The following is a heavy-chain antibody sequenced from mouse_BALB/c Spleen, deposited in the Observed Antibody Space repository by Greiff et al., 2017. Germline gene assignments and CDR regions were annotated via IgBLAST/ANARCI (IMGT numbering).Heavy chain of an antibody. Sequence: VKLQESGPGLVQPSQSLSITCTVSGFSLTSYGVHWVRQSPGKGLEWLGVIWSGGSTDYNAAFISRLSISKDNSKSQVFFKMNSLQANDTAIYYCARNGYDGRPYFDYWGQGTTLTVSS. CDR1: GFSLTSYG. CDR2: IWSGGST. J-gene: IGHJ2*01. V-gene: IGHV2-2*02. D-gene: IGHD2-2*01. CDR3: ARNGYDGRPYFDY.